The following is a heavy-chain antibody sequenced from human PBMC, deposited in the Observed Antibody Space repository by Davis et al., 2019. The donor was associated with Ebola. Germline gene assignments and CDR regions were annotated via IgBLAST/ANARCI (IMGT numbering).Heavy chain of an antibody. D-gene: IGHD1-20*01. V-gene: IGHV5-51*01. CDR3: ASLRRTITGMDDGFDI. J-gene: IGHJ3*02. CDR1: GYSFTAYW. Sequence: GESLKISCKGSGYSFTAYWIGWVRQMPGKGLEWMGMFYPADSDIRYSPSFRGQVTISADKSITTAYLQWSGLRASDTAMYYCASLRRTITGMDDGFDIWGQGTMVTVSS. CDR2: FYPADSDI.